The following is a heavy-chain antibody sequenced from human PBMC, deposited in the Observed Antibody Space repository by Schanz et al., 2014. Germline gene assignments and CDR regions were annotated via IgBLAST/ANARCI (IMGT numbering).Heavy chain of an antibody. CDR3: AKDPHRDYGGKPQTFDI. D-gene: IGHD4-17*01. J-gene: IGHJ3*02. Sequence: QVQLVESGGGVVQPGRSLRLSCAASGFTFSAYGMHWVRQAPGKGLEWVAVIWFDGNNKFYADSVKDPFTISRDNSKNILYLQRSSLRVEYTASYYCAKDPHRDYGGKPQTFDIWGQGTMVTVSS. CDR1: GFTFSAYG. CDR2: IWFDGNNK. V-gene: IGHV3-33*06.